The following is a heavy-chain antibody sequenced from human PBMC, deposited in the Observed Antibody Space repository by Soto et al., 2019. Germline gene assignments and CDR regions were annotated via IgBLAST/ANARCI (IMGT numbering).Heavy chain of an antibody. CDR1: GYSFTSYW. V-gene: IGHV5-51*01. D-gene: IGHD2-2*01. J-gene: IGHJ6*02. CDR2: IYPGDSDT. CDR3: ARLDTPGYCSRTSCRAPGFHYGMDV. Sequence: PGESLKISCKGSGYSFTSYWIGWVRQMPGKGLEWMGIIYPGDSDTRYSPSFQGQVTISADKSINTAYLQWSSLKASDTAMYYCARLDTPGYCSRTSCRAPGFHYGMDVWGQGTTVTVSS.